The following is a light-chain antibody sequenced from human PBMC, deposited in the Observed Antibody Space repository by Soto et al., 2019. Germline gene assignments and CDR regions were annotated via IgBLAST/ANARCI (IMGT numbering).Light chain of an antibody. CDR3: QQYGSSPPWT. Sequence: EIVMTQSPVTLSVSPGERATLSCRASQSVSSNLAWYQQKPGQAPRLLIYGASTRATGIPARFSGSGSGTEFTLTISSLQSEDFAVYYCQQYGSSPPWTFGQGTKVDIK. J-gene: IGKJ1*01. CDR1: QSVSSN. V-gene: IGKV3-15*01. CDR2: GAS.